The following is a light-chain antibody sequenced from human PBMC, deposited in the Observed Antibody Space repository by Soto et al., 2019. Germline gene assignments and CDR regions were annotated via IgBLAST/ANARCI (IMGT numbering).Light chain of an antibody. Sequence: IVMTQSPDSLAVSLGERATINCKSSQSVLFSSNNKNYLAWYRQKPGQPPKLLIYWASIRESGVPDRISGSGSGTDFTLTISSLQAEDVAVYYCQQYYSTPSYTFGQGTKLEIK. CDR1: QSVLFSSNNKNY. CDR3: QQYYSTPSYT. J-gene: IGKJ2*01. V-gene: IGKV4-1*01. CDR2: WAS.